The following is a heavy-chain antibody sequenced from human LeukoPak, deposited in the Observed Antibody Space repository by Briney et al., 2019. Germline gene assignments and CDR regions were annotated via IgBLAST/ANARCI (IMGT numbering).Heavy chain of an antibody. Sequence: PGGSLRLSCAASGFSFSSYWMTWVRQAPGKGLEWVANIKEDGSEKYYADSVKGRFTISRDNSKNTLYLQMNSLRAEDTAVYYCGKLDYYGMDVWGQGTTVTASS. V-gene: IGHV3-7*01. J-gene: IGHJ6*02. CDR3: GKLDYYGMDV. CDR2: IKEDGSEK. CDR1: GFSFSSYW.